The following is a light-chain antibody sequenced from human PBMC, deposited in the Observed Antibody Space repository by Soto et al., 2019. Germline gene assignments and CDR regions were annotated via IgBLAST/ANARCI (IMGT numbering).Light chain of an antibody. Sequence: DIHTTQTPSSLSASLGDSVTITCXASQSISSYLNWYQQKPGKAPKLLIYAASSLQSGVPSRFSGSGSGTDFTLTISSLQPEDFATYYCQQSYSTLWTFGQGTKVDIK. CDR2: AAS. V-gene: IGKV1-39*01. J-gene: IGKJ1*01. CDR3: QQSYSTLWT. CDR1: QSISSY.